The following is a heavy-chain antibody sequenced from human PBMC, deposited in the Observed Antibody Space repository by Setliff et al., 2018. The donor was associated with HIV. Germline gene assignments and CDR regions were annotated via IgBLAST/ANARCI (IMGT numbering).Heavy chain of an antibody. V-gene: IGHV4-31*03. CDR2: IFYNGGS. J-gene: IGHJ4*02. CDR3: ATEGLTYGHGFHY. D-gene: IGHD3-10*01. CDR1: GGSITSGGYY. Sequence: SETLSLTCTVSGGSITSGGYYWSWIRQQPGKGLEWIGYIFYNGGSKYSPSLRSRATISVDTSKNQFSLRLSSVTAADTAVYYCATEGLTYGHGFHYWGQGTLVTVSS.